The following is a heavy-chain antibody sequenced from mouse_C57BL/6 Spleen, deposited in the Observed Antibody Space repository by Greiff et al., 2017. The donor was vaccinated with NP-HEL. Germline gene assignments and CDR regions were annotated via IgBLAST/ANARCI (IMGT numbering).Heavy chain of an antibody. CDR2: ISYDGSN. Sequence: EVKLQDSGPGLVKPSQSLSLTCSVTGYSITSGYYWNWIRQFPGNKLEWMGYISYDGSNNYNPSLKNRISITRDTSKNQFFLKLNSVTTEDTATYYCARGPYGSGYAMDYWGQGTSVTVSS. CDR3: ARGPYGSGYAMDY. J-gene: IGHJ4*01. CDR1: GYSITSGYY. V-gene: IGHV3-6*01. D-gene: IGHD1-1*01.